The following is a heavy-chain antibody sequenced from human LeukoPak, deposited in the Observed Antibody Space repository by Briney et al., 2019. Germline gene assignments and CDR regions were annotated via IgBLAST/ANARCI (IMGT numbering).Heavy chain of an antibody. CDR1: GFTFSSYA. D-gene: IGHD3-9*01. CDR3: AKDPELRYSHDLDY. Sequence: PGGSLRLSCAASGFTFSSYAMSWVRQAPGKGLEWVSAISGSGGSTYYADSVKGRFTISRDNSKNTLYLQMNSLRAEDTAVYYCAKDPELRYSHDLDYWGQGTLVTVSS. J-gene: IGHJ4*02. CDR2: ISGSGGST. V-gene: IGHV3-23*01.